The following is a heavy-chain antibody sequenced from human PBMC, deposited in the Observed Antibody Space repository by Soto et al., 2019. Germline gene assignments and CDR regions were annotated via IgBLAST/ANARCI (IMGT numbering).Heavy chain of an antibody. V-gene: IGHV3-15*01. CDR3: TTSGTRYELWRGYHDK. Sequence: ESGGGLVRPGGSLRLSCAASGLTISNAWMSWVRQAPGKGLQWVGRIKSKTDVGTTHYAAPVKGRFTISRDDSKNTLYLQMNSLKAQDTAVYYCTTSGTRYELWRGYHDKWGQGILVPVSS. CDR2: IKSKTDVGTT. J-gene: IGHJ4*02. CDR1: GLTISNAW. D-gene: IGHD3-3*01.